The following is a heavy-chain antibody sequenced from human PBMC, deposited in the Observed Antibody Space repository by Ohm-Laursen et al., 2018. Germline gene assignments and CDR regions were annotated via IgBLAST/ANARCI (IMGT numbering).Heavy chain of an antibody. V-gene: IGHV3-9*01. CDR2: IRWNSGSI. CDR3: GKYIFDY. J-gene: IGHJ4*02. CDR1: GFTFDDYA. Sequence: SLRLSCSASGFTFDDYAMHWVRQAPGKGLEWVSGIRWNSGSIGYADSVKGRFTISRDNSKNTIYLEMNSLRAEDTAAYYCGKYIFDYWGQGTLVTVSP.